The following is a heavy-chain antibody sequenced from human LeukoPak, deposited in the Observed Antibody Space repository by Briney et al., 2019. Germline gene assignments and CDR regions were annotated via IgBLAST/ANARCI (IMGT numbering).Heavy chain of an antibody. Sequence: ASVKVSCKASGGTFSSYTISWVRQAPGQGLEWMGRVNPNSGGTNYAQKFQGRVTMTRDTSISTAYMELSRLRSDDTAVYYCARQDTAMVNGVGGYWGQGTLVTVSS. CDR1: GGTFSSYT. CDR3: ARQDTAMVNGVGGY. V-gene: IGHV1-2*06. CDR2: VNPNSGGT. J-gene: IGHJ4*02. D-gene: IGHD5-18*01.